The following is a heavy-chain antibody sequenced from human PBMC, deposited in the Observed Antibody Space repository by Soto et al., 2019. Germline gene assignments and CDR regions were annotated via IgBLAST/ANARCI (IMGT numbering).Heavy chain of an antibody. D-gene: IGHD3-10*01. V-gene: IGHV3-30*03. Sequence: LRLSCTSSDSSFSTFAMHWVRQAPGKGLEWVAVISHDGGSIYYGHSVEGRFTISRDNSKKTLFLQMDGLRVDDTALYYCARSMIRGVTTLDFWGQGTRVTVSS. CDR2: ISHDGGSI. J-gene: IGHJ4*02. CDR3: ARSMIRGVTTLDF. CDR1: DSSFSTFA.